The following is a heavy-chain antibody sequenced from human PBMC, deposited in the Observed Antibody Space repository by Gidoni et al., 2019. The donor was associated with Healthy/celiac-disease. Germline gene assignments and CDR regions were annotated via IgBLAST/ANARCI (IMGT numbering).Heavy chain of an antibody. CDR2: IWYDGSNK. CDR3: ARERPSANALLSPADY. V-gene: IGHV3-33*01. D-gene: IGHD3-16*02. J-gene: IGHJ4*02. CDR1: GFTFSSYG. Sequence: QVQLVESGGGVVQPGRSLRLSCAASGFTFSSYGMHWVRQAPGKGLEWVAVIWYDGSNKYYADSVKGRFTISRDNSKNTLYLQMNSLRAEDTAVYYCARERPSANALLSPADYWGQGTLVTVSS.